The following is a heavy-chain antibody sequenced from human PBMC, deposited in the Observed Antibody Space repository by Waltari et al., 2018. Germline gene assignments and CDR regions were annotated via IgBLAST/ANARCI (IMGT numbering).Heavy chain of an antibody. CDR2: INPNSGGT. CDR3: ANPVGATTEGAFDI. Sequence: QVQLVQSGAEVKKPGASVKVSCKASGYTFTGYYMHWVRQAPGQGLEWMGWINPNSGGTNYAQKFQGRVTITADESTSTAYMELSSLRSEDTAVYYCANPVGATTEGAFDIWGQGTMVTVSS. D-gene: IGHD1-26*01. J-gene: IGHJ3*02. CDR1: GYTFTGYY. V-gene: IGHV1-2*02.